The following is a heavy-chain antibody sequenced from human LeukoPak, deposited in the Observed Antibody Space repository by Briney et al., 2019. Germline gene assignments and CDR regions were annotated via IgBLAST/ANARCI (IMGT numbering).Heavy chain of an antibody. D-gene: IGHD4-17*01. CDR1: GGSISSYY. CDR3: AREEHDYGDYGTFDY. V-gene: IGHV4-4*07. Sequence: KPSETLSLTCTVSGGSISSYYWSWIRQPAGKGLEWIGRLYTSGDTNYNPSLKSRLTMSLDTSKNQFSLKLSSVTAADTAVYYCAREEHDYGDYGTFDYWGQGTLVTASS. CDR2: LYTSGDT. J-gene: IGHJ4*02.